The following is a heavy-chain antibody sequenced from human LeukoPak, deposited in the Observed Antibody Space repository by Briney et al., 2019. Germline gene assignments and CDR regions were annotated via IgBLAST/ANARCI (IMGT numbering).Heavy chain of an antibody. CDR2: ISSSSSYI. V-gene: IGHV3-21*01. CDR1: GLTFSSYS. Sequence: GGSLRLSCAASGLTFSSYSMNWVRQAPGKGLEWVSSISSSSSYIYYADSVKGRFTISRDNAKNSLYLQMNSLRAEDTAVYYCARDLGPAMVWGVIVYWGQGTLVTVSS. J-gene: IGHJ4*02. CDR3: ARDLGPAMVWGVIVY. D-gene: IGHD3-10*01.